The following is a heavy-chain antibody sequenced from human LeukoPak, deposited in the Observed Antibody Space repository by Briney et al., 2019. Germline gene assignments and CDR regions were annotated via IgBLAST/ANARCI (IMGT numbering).Heavy chain of an antibody. Sequence: SQTLSLTCTVSGGSISSGASDGGWIRQHPKSGLEWVGYINHSGITYYNPSLGSRVTMSVDTSKKQCSLKLSSVTAADSAVYYCARAARQGFTMIVVPFFYFDLWGRGTLVTVSS. D-gene: IGHD3-22*01. CDR3: ARAARQGFTMIVVPFFYFDL. CDR2: INHSGIT. V-gene: IGHV4-31*03. CDR1: GGSISSGASD. J-gene: IGHJ2*01.